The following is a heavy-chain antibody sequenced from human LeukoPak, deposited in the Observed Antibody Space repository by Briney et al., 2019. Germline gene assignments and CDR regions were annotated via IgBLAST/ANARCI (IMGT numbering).Heavy chain of an antibody. CDR3: ARSSQLWPYYYYGMDV. CDR1: GGSFSSYY. CDR2: INHSGST. D-gene: IGHD5-18*01. V-gene: IGHV4-34*01. J-gene: IGHJ6*02. Sequence: PSETLSLTCAVYGGSFSSYYWGWIRQPPGKGLEWIGEINHSGSTNYNPSLKSRVTISVDTSKNQFSLKLSSVTAADTAVYYCARSSQLWPYYYYGMDVWGQGTTVTVSS.